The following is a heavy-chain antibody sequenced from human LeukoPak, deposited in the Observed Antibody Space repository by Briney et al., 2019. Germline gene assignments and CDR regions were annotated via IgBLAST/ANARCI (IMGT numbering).Heavy chain of an antibody. J-gene: IGHJ4*02. CDR3: ASSLIRGGNAYQNNFDY. CDR2: IYYSGST. V-gene: IGHV4-39*01. D-gene: IGHD3-16*01. CDR1: GGSISSGGYY. Sequence: SETLSLTCTVSGGSISSGGYYWSWIRQPPGKGLEWIGSIYYSGSTYYNPSLKSRVTISVDTSKNQFSLKLSSVTAADTAVYYCASSLIRGGNAYQNNFDYWGQGTLVTVSS.